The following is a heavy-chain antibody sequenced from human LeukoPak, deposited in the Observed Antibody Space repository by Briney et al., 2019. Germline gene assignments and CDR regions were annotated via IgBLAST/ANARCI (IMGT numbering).Heavy chain of an antibody. V-gene: IGHV1-69*05. CDR3: ASGDFWSGPFDY. CDR2: IIPIFGTA. Sequence: GSSVKVSCKASGGTFSSYAISWVRQAPGQGLEWMGRIIPIFGTANYAQKFQGRATITTDESTSTAYMELSSLRSEDTAVYYCASGDFWSGPFDYWGQGTLVTVSS. CDR1: GGTFSSYA. J-gene: IGHJ4*02. D-gene: IGHD3-3*01.